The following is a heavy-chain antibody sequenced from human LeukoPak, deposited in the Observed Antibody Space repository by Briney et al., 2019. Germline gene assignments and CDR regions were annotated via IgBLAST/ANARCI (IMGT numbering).Heavy chain of an antibody. CDR3: ASGEPGGSIDY. V-gene: IGHV1-8*01. CDR2: MSPKSGIT. CDR1: GYTFTNYD. J-gene: IGHJ4*02. Sequence: ASVKVSCKASGYTFTNYDLNWVRQATGQGLEWMGWMSPKSGITGYGKKFQGRVTMTRNTSISTAYMELSSLRSEDTAVYYCASGEPGGSIDYWGQGTLVTVSS. D-gene: IGHD1-14*01.